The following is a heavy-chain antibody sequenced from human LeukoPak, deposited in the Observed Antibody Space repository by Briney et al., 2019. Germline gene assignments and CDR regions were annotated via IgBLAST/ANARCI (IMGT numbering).Heavy chain of an antibody. CDR2: ISGSGGST. J-gene: IGHJ3*02. CDR3: ERRGFTYGSGGDAFDM. Sequence: GGSLRLSCAVSGFTFSSYVMSWVRQAPGKGLEWVSAISGSGGSTYYADSVKGRFTISRDNSKNTLYLQMNSLRAEDTAVYYCERRGFTYGSGGDAFDMWGQGTMVTVSS. D-gene: IGHD3-10*01. CDR1: GFTFSSYV. V-gene: IGHV3-23*01.